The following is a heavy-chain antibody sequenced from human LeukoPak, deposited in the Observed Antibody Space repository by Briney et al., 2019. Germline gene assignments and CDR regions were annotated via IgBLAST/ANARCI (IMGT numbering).Heavy chain of an antibody. CDR3: ASGQFLRD. CDR2: IYYSGST. J-gene: IGHJ4*02. D-gene: IGHD2/OR15-2a*01. V-gene: IGHV4-39*07. CDR1: GGSISSPHYY. Sequence: PSETLSLTCTVSGGSISSPHYYWDWIRQPPGKGLEWIGNIYYSGSTYYNPSLKSRVTISVDTSKNQFSLKLNSVTAADTAVYFCASGQFLRDWGQGTLVTVSS.